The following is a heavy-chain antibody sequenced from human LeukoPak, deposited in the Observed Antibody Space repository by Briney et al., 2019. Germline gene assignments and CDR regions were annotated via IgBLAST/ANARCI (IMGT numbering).Heavy chain of an antibody. CDR2: VKPDGSEK. V-gene: IGHV3-7*01. Sequence: GGSLRLSCAASGFTFSSYWMTWVRPAPGKGLEWVAHVKPDGSEKSYVDSVKGRFTISRDNAQNSLYLQMNSLRAEDTAVYYCARDRGYYVFDYWGQGTLVTVSS. D-gene: IGHD3-22*01. CDR3: ARDRGYYVFDY. CDR1: GFTFSSYW. J-gene: IGHJ4*01.